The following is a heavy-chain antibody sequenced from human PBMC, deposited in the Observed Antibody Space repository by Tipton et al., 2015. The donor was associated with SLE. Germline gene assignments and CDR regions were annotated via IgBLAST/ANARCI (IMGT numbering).Heavy chain of an antibody. Sequence: GSLRLSCAASAFRFSSYWMNWVRQGPGEGLEWVTSIKEDGSEKCYVDSVTGRFTISRDNAKNSRYLEMNSLRAGGTAGYYCAGGTCSGSGYCGQGTLVTVSA. J-gene: IGHJ4*02. CDR3: AGGTCSGSGY. CDR1: AFRFSSYW. V-gene: IGHV3-7*01. CDR2: IKEDGSEK. D-gene: IGHD3-10*02.